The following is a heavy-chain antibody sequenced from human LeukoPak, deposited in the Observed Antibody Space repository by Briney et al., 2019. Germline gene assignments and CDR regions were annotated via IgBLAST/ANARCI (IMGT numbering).Heavy chain of an antibody. CDR3: AKERGTETRRRKY. J-gene: IGHJ4*02. CDR2: ISYGGSNK. V-gene: IGHV3-30*18. CDR1: GFTFSRYG. D-gene: IGHD3-16*01. Sequence: PGGSLRLSCAASGFTFSRYGMHWVRQAPGKGLEWVAVISYGGSNKNYAYSEKGRFTISRDTSKNTLYLQMNSMRPDDAAVYYSAKERGTETRRRKYWGQEALIAVAS.